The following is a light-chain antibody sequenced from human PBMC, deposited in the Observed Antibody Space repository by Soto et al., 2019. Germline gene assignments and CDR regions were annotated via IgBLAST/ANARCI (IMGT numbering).Light chain of an antibody. V-gene: IGLV2-14*01. CDR1: SSDVGGYNY. Sequence: QSALTQPASVSGSPGQSITISCTGTSSDVGGYNYVSWYQQHPGKAPKLMIYAVSNRPSGVSNRLSGSKSSNTASLTFSGLQAEGEADYYCSSYTSSSTRVFGTGSKVTVL. CDR2: AVS. CDR3: SSYTSSSTRV. J-gene: IGLJ1*01.